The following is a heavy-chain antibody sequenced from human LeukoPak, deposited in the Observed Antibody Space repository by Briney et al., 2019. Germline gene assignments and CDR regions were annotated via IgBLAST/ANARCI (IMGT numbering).Heavy chain of an antibody. Sequence: SETLSLTCAVYGGSFSGYYWSWIRQPPGKGLEWIGEINHSGSTNYNPSLKSLVTISVDTSKNQFSLKLSSVTAADTAVYYCARHTPYYYDSSGYLDYWGQGTLVTVSS. CDR3: ARHTPYYYDSSGYLDY. D-gene: IGHD3-22*01. V-gene: IGHV4-34*01. CDR2: INHSGST. J-gene: IGHJ4*02. CDR1: GGSFSGYY.